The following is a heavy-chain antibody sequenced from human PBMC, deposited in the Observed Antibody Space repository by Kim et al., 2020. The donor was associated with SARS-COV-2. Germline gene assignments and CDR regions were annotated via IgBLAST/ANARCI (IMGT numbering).Heavy chain of an antibody. D-gene: IGHD6-19*01. J-gene: IGHJ5*02. V-gene: IGHV4-39*02. CDR3: ARDQYSSGWYAYNWFDP. Sequence: KSRVTISVDTSKNQFSLKLSSVTAADTAVYYCARDQYSSGWYAYNWFDPWGQGTLVTVSS.